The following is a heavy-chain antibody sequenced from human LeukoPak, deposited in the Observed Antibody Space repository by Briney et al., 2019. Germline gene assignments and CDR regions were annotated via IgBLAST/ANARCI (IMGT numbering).Heavy chain of an antibody. CDR2: ISGSGGST. CDR1: GLTFSSYA. J-gene: IGHJ6*02. CDR3: AKGPNDVLLWFGELFSYGMDV. V-gene: IGHV3-23*01. D-gene: IGHD3-10*01. Sequence: GGSLRLSCAASGLTFSSYAMSWVRQAPGKGLEWVSAISGSGGSTYYADSVKGRFTISRDNSKNTLYLQMNSLRAEDTAVYYCAKGPNDVLLWFGELFSYGMDVWGQGTTVTVSS.